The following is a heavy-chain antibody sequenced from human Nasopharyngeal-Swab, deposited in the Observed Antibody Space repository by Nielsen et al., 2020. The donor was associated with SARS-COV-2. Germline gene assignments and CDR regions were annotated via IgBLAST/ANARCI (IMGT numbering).Heavy chain of an antibody. CDR3: ATHAGYNSG. Sequence: LKICFSASGIPFSPYAMSWGRQAPGKRLEWVGVIEDSGGGTRYTDSVKGRVTISRDKSKNTLYLQMDSLRAEDTAGYWSATHAGYNSGWGQGTLVTVSS. D-gene: IGHD6-19*01. V-gene: IGHV3-23*01. CDR2: IEDSGGGT. J-gene: IGHJ4*02. CDR1: GIPFSPYA.